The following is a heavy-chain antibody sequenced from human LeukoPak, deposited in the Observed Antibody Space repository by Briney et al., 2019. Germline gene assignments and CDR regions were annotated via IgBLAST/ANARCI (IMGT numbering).Heavy chain of an antibody. D-gene: IGHD5-24*01. CDR1: GGFISSYY. CDR3: ARSVEMATIPFDS. V-gene: IGHV4-59*08. Sequence: SETLSLTCSVSGGFISSYYWSWIRQPPGKRLEWIGYISYSGSTNYNPSLKSRVTISVDMSKSQFSLKLSSVTAADTAVYYCARSVEMATIPFDSWGRGTLVTVSS. J-gene: IGHJ4*02. CDR2: ISYSGST.